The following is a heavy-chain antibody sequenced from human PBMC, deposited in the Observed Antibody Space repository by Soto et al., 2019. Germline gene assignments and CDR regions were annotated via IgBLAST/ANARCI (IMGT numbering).Heavy chain of an antibody. Sequence: ASVKVSCKASGYTFTSYDNNWVRQATGQGLEWMGWMNPNSGNTGYAQKFQGRVTMTRNTSISTAYMELSSLRSEDTAVYYCARAMGKYPFDAFDIWGQGTMVTVSS. D-gene: IGHD5-18*01. CDR3: ARAMGKYPFDAFDI. CDR1: GYTFTSYD. V-gene: IGHV1-8*01. CDR2: MNPNSGNT. J-gene: IGHJ3*02.